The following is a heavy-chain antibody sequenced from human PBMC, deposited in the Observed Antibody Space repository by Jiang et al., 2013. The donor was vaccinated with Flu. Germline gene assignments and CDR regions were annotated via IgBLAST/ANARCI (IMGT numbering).Heavy chain of an antibody. CDR2: LDPSTSYI. V-gene: IGHV5-10-1*01. J-gene: IGHJ4*02. Sequence: GAEVKKPGESLRISCKGSGYTFTSYWITWVRQVPGKGLEWMGRLDPSTSYINYNPSFQGHVTISFDKSISTAYLQWSSLKASDTAMYYCARHWARYYFDNSGYYYFDYWGQGTLVTVSS. CDR1: GYTFTSYW. CDR3: ARHWARYYFDNSGYYYFDY. D-gene: IGHD3-22*01.